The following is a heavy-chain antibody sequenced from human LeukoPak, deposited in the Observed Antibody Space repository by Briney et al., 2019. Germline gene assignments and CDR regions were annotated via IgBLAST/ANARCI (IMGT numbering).Heavy chain of an antibody. J-gene: IGHJ6*02. CDR3: ATLGDVLRLFPLISLDGMDV. Sequence: GASVKVSCTASGYTFTSYGISWVRQAPGQGLEWMGWISAYNGNTNYAQKLQGRITMTTDTSTTTAYMELRSLRSDDTAVYYCATLGDVLRLFPLISLDGMDVWGQGTTVTVSS. D-gene: IGHD3-3*01. CDR2: ISAYNGNT. CDR1: GYTFTSYG. V-gene: IGHV1-18*01.